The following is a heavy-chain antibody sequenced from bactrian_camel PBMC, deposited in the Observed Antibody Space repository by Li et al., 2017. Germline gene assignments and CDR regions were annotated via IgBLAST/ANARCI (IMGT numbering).Heavy chain of an antibody. J-gene: IGHJ4*01. CDR2: INSGGGRT. CDR1: GFTFSRTD. D-gene: IGHD6*01. V-gene: IGHV3S40*01. CDR3: GLGRTVVTP. Sequence: DVQLVESGGGLVQPGGSLRLSCAASGFTFSRTDMNWVRQTPGTGLEWVARINSGGGRTDYADSVKGRFTISRDNAKNMLYLQLNSLKTEDTAMYYCGLGRTVVTPRGQGTQVTVS.